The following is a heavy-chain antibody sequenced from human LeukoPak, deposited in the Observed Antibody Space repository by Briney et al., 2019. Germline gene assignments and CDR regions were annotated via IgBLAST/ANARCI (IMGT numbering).Heavy chain of an antibody. CDR2: FDPEDGET. D-gene: IGHD3-3*02. Sequence: ASVKVSCKVSGYTLTELSMHWVRQAPGKGLEWMGGFDPEDGETIYAQKFQGRVTMTEDTSTDTAYMELSSLRSEDTAAYYCATRAFLEWLSGELEFDYWGQGTLVTVSS. V-gene: IGHV1-24*01. CDR3: ATRAFLEWLSGELEFDY. J-gene: IGHJ4*02. CDR1: GYTLTELS.